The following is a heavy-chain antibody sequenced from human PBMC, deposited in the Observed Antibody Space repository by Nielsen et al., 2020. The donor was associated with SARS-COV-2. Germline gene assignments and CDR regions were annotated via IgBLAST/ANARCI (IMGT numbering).Heavy chain of an antibody. D-gene: IGHD6-13*01. CDR2: IYYSGST. J-gene: IGHJ6*02. CDR3: ARHSGMGSSSWYYYYYGMDV. V-gene: IGHV4-39*01. Sequence: RQAPGKGLEWIGSIYYSGSTYYNPSLKSRVTISVDTSKNQSSLKLSSVTAADTAVYYCARHSGMGSSSWYYYYYGMDVWGQGTTVTVSS.